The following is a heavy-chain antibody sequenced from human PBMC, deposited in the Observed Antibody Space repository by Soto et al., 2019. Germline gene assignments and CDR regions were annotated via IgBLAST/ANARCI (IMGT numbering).Heavy chain of an antibody. CDR3: ARRHGPGFDY. CDR1: GGSISSGGYS. J-gene: IGHJ4*02. V-gene: IGHV4-30-2*01. Sequence: SETLSLTCAVSGGSISSGGYSWSWIRQPPGKGLEWIGYIYHSGSTYYNPSLKSRVTISVDTSKNQFSLKLSSVTAADTAVYYCARRHGPGFDYWGQGTLVTVS. CDR2: IYHSGST.